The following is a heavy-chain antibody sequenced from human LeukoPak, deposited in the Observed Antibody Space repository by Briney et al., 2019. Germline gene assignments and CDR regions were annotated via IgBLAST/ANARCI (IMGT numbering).Heavy chain of an antibody. CDR3: ARDLAVASYYFDY. D-gene: IGHD6-19*01. Sequence: GIINPSGGSTSYAQKFQGRVTMTRDTSTSTVYMELSSLRSEDTAVYYCARDLAVASYYFDYWGQGTLVTVSS. V-gene: IGHV1-46*01. J-gene: IGHJ4*02. CDR2: INPSGGST.